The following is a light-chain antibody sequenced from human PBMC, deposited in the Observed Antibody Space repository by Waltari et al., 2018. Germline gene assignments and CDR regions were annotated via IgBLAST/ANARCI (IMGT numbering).Light chain of an antibody. J-gene: IGLJ1*01. V-gene: IGLV1-44*01. CDR3: AAWDDSLSGFV. CDR1: RSNIGSNA. CDR2: TND. Sequence: QSVLTQPPSASGTPGQRVTISCSGSRSNIGSNAVNWYQQVPGTAPKLLIYTNDQRPSGVPDRFSGSKSGTSASLAISGLQSEDEAGYYWAAWDDSLSGFVFGTGTKVTVL.